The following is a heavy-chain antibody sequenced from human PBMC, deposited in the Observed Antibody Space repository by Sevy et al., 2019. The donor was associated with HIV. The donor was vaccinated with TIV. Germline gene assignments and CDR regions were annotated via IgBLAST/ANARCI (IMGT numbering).Heavy chain of an antibody. V-gene: IGHV3-74*01. CDR1: GFTFSRYW. J-gene: IGHJ4*02. CDR3: TSAPNYYGSGSYFDY. CDR2: INSGGSRT. D-gene: IGHD3-10*01. Sequence: GGSLRLSCAVSGFTFSRYWMHWVRQAPGKGLVWVSRINSGGSRTNYADSVKGRFTISRDNAKNTLYLQMNSLRAEDTAVYYCTSAPNYYGSGSYFDYWGQGTLVTVSS.